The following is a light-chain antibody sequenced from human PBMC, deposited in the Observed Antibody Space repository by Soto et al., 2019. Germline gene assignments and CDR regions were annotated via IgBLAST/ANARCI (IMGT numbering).Light chain of an antibody. CDR1: SSDVGGYNY. CDR3: SSYAGSSTWV. V-gene: IGLV2-8*01. CDR2: EVS. J-gene: IGLJ2*01. Sequence: QSSPTQPPAASGSPGQSGTISFTGTSSDVGGYNYVSWYQQYPGKAPKLMIYEVSKRPSGVPDRFSGSKSGNTASLTVSGLQAEDEADYYCSSYAGSSTWVFGGGTKLTVL.